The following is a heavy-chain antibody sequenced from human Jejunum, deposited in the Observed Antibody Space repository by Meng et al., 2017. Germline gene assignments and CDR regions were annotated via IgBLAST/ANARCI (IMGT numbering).Heavy chain of an antibody. J-gene: IGHJ4*02. V-gene: IGHV6-1*01. D-gene: IGHD1-1*01. Sequence: QVQQTQSRPGLAVLLQTFSLPCPTSVVSVASSGADWSCISQHPSRGREWLGRKFYRSKSNNYYAVFVKRGTAINQASQNNLFFLQLYSVTAEYTVVYYCASDYATTRPFEYWGQGILVTVSS. CDR1: VVSVASSGAD. CDR3: ASDYATTRPFEY. CDR2: KFYRSKSNN.